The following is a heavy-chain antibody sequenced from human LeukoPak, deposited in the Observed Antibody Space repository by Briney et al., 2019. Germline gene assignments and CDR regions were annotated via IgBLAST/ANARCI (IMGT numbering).Heavy chain of an antibody. CDR3: ARGRGSGWFYYFDY. CDR2: IYYSGST. Sequence: PSETLSLTCTVSGGSISSYYWSWIRQPPGKGLEWIGYIYYSGSTNYNPSLKSRVTISVDTSKNQFSLKLSSVTAADTAVYYCARGRGSGWFYYFDYWGQGTLVTVSS. V-gene: IGHV4-59*01. J-gene: IGHJ4*02. CDR1: GGSISSYY. D-gene: IGHD6-19*01.